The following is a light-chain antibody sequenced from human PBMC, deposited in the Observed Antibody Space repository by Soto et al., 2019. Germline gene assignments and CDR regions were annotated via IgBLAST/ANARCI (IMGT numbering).Light chain of an antibody. CDR3: TSYTSSSAPFV. CDR1: SGDVGAYNH. V-gene: IGLV2-14*01. CDR2: EVS. Sequence: QLVLTQPASVSGSPGQSITISCTGTSGDVGAYNHVSWYQQHPGKAPKLMIYEVSNRPSGVSNRFSASKSGNTASLTISGLQAEDEADYYCTSYTSSSAPFVFGTGTKLTVL. J-gene: IGLJ1*01.